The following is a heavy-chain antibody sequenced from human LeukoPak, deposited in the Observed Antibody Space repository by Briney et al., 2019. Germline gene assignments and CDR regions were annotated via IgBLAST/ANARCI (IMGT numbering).Heavy chain of an antibody. V-gene: IGHV5-51*01. CDR1: GYSFNSYW. J-gene: IGHJ5*02. Sequence: GESLKISCKGSGYSFNSYWIGWVRQMPGKGLEWMGIIYPGDSDTKYSPSFQGQVTISADKSISTAYLQWSSLKASDTAMYYCSGHREYRNPHGYPWGPGTLGHGF. D-gene: IGHD4-11*01. CDR2: IYPGDSDT. CDR3: SGHREYRNPHGYP.